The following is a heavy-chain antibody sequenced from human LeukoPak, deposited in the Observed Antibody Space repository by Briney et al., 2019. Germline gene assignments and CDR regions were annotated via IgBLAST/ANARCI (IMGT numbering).Heavy chain of an antibody. CDR2: ISGSGGST. CDR1: GFTFSSYD. Sequence: GGSLRLSCTASGFTFSSYDMSWVRQAPGKGLEWVSYISGSGGSTYYADSVKCRFTISRDNSKNTLYLKMNSLRAEDTAVYYCAKPLYYASSGYYYLATEFDYWGQGTLVTVSS. V-gene: IGHV3-23*01. CDR3: AKPLYYASSGYYYLATEFDY. D-gene: IGHD3-22*01. J-gene: IGHJ4*02.